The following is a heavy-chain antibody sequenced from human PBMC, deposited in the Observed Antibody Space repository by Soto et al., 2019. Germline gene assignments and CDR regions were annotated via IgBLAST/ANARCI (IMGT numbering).Heavy chain of an antibody. J-gene: IGHJ1*01. CDR2: VYYSASS. V-gene: IGHV4-39*01. Sequence: SEPLSLSCTDSVDSIATVGKHWAWILQSPGGRREWIGMVYYSASSYYNPSLRSRVTISLNLSANQISLRLTSVTAADAAVYFCASRRDTHQFGGLHVWGQGTLVTVSS. CDR1: VDSIATVGKH. D-gene: IGHD3-16*01. CDR3: ASRRDTHQFGGLHV.